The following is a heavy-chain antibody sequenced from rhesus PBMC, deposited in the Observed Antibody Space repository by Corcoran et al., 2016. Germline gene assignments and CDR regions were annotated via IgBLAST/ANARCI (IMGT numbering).Heavy chain of an antibody. J-gene: IGHJ4*01. CDR2: IYGSSGST. CDR3: ARAGDSGYYFVDY. V-gene: IGHV4-76*01. CDR1: GYSISSGYD. D-gene: IGHD3-28*01. Sequence: QVQLQESGPGVVKPSETLSLTCAVSGYSISSGYDWSWIRQPPGKGLEWIGYIYGSSGSTNYNPSLKNRVTISKDTSKNQFSLKLSSVTAADTAVYYCARAGDSGYYFVDYWGQGVLVTVSS.